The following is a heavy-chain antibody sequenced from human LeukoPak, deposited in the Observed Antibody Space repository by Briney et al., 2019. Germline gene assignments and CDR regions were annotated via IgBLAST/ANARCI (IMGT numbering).Heavy chain of an antibody. V-gene: IGHV5-51*01. CDR3: ARPMDYDSRHDAFDI. CDR2: IYPGDSDT. D-gene: IGHD3-22*01. Sequence: GESLKISCKGSGYSFTSYWIGWARQMPGKGLEWMGIIYPGDSDTRYSPSFQGQVTISADKSISTAYLQWSSLKASDTAMYYCARPMDYDSRHDAFDIWGQGTMVTVSS. CDR1: GYSFTSYW. J-gene: IGHJ3*02.